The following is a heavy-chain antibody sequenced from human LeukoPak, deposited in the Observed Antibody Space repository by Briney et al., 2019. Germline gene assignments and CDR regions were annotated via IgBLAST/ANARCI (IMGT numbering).Heavy chain of an antibody. V-gene: IGHV4-39*07. Sequence: SETLSLTCTVSGGSISSSSYYWGGIRQPPGKGLEWIGSIYYSGSTYYNPSLKSRVTISVDTSKNQFSLKLSSVTAADTAVYYCARGYDGSGYYYRNWYFDLWGRGTLVTVSS. D-gene: IGHD3-22*01. CDR2: IYYSGST. J-gene: IGHJ2*01. CDR3: ARGYDGSGYYYRNWYFDL. CDR1: GGSISSSSYY.